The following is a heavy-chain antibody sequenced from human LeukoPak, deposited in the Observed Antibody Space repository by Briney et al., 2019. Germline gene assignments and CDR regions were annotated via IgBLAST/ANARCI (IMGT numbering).Heavy chain of an antibody. J-gene: IGHJ4*02. CDR1: GGSLSSAGSY. CDR2: IYYHGST. Sequence: SETLSLTCTVSGGSLSSAGSYWNWVRQHPGKGLEWIGYIYYHGSTYYNPSLKSRITISVDTSKNQFSLKLDSVTAADTAMYYCARLAGATAGYVRYFDYWGQGILVTVSS. CDR3: ARLAGATAGYVRYFDY. V-gene: IGHV4-31*03. D-gene: IGHD1-26*01.